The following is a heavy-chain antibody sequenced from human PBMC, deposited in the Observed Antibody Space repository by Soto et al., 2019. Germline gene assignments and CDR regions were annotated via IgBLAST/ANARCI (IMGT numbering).Heavy chain of an antibody. V-gene: IGHV4-4*07. CDR1: GGSVTNYY. Sequence: SETLSLTCSVSGGSVTNYYWSWIRQSAGKGLEWIGRIYLSGSANYNPSLKSRVTLSIDTSKNQFSLNLSSVTAADTAVYFCARGSIPPDYWGQGTLVTVSS. J-gene: IGHJ4*02. CDR3: ARGSIPPDY. CDR2: IYLSGSA.